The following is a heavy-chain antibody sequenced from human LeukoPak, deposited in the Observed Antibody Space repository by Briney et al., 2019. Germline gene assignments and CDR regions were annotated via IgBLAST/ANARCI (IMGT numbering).Heavy chain of an antibody. CDR2: ISSSSSYI. Sequence: GGSLRLSCAASGFTFSSYSMNWVRQAPGKGLEWVSSISSSSSYIYYADSVKGRFTISRDNAKNSLYLQMNSLRAEDTAVYYCARDFWGSGYAFDIWGQGTMVTVSS. V-gene: IGHV3-21*01. D-gene: IGHD3-16*01. CDR1: GFTFSSYS. CDR3: ARDFWGSGYAFDI. J-gene: IGHJ3*02.